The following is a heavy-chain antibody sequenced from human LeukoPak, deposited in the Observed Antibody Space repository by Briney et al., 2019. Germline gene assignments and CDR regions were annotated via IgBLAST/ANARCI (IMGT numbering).Heavy chain of an antibody. CDR2: VSWNGTT. D-gene: IGHD3-22*01. CDR1: GFIFEDYT. Sequence: PGGSLRLSCAAPGFIFEDYTMHSVRQAPGKTLEWVSLVSWNGTTYYADSLKGRFTISRDNSKNSLYLQMDSLRTEDTAFYYCAKDLTYESSGSVIDNWGLGTLVTVSS. CDR3: AKDLTYESSGSVIDN. V-gene: IGHV3-43*01. J-gene: IGHJ4*02.